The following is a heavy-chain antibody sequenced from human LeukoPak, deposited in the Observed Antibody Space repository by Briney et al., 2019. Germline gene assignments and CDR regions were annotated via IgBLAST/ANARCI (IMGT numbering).Heavy chain of an antibody. D-gene: IGHD6-13*01. J-gene: IGHJ5*02. CDR2: IWYDGSNK. Sequence: PGGSLRLSCAASGFTFSSYGMHWVRQAPGKGLEWVAVIWYDGSNKYYADSVKGRFTISRDNSKNTLYLQMNSLRAEDTAVYYCAKGTHSSSWHWYDPWGQGTLVTVSS. CDR1: GFTFSSYG. CDR3: AKGTHSSSWHWYDP. V-gene: IGHV3-33*06.